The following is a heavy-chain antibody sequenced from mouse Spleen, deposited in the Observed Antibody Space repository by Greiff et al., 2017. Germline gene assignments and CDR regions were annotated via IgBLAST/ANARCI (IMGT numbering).Heavy chain of an antibody. V-gene: IGHV7-3*01. CDR2: IRNKANGYTT. J-gene: IGHJ4*01. CDR1: GFTFTDYY. D-gene: IGHD1-1*01. CDR3: ARYIITTVLGAMDY. Sequence: EVQRVESGGGLVQPGGSLSLSCAASGFTFTDYYMSWVRQPPGKALEWLGFIRNKANGYTTEYSASVKGRFTISRDNSQSVVYLQMNALRAEDSATYYCARYIITTVLGAMDYWGQGTSVTVSS.